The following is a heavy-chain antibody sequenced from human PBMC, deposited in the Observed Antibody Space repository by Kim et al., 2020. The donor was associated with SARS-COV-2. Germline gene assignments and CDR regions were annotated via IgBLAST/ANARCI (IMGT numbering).Heavy chain of an antibody. CDR1: GFTLTRYA. CDR2: INTNTGNP. J-gene: IGHJ6*03. CDR3: ARDRRDFWSGYYNYYYMDV. V-gene: IGHV7-4-1*02. D-gene: IGHD3-3*01. Sequence: GFTLTRYAMNWVRQAPGQWLEWSGWINTNTGNPTYAQGFTGRFVFSLDTSVSTAYLQISSLKAEDTAVYYCARDRRDFWSGYYNYYYMDV.